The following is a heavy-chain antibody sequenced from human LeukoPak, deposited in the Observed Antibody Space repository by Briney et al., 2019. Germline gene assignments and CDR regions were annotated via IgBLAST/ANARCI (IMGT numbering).Heavy chain of an antibody. J-gene: IGHJ4*02. CDR3: ARSGDWYDY. V-gene: IGHV3-7*01. Sequence: GGSLRLSCAASGFTFNNYWMSWVRQAPGKGLEWVANIKQGGSEKYFVGSVKGRFTISRDNAKNSLFLQMNSLRADDTAVYYCARSGDWYDYWGQGTLVTVSS. D-gene: IGHD2-21*02. CDR1: GFTFNNYW. CDR2: IKQGGSEK.